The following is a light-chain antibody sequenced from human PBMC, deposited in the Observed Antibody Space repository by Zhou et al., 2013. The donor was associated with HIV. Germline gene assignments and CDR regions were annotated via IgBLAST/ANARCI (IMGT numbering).Light chain of an antibody. CDR2: GAS. CDR3: QQYYDYLWT. Sequence: EIVLTQSPGTLSLSPGERATLSCRASQSVSSNLAWYQQKPGQAPRLLIYGASTRATGIPARFSGSGSGTEFTLTISSLQSEDFATYYCQQYYDYLWTFGHGTKV. J-gene: IGKJ1*01. CDR1: QSVSSN. V-gene: IGKV3-15*01.